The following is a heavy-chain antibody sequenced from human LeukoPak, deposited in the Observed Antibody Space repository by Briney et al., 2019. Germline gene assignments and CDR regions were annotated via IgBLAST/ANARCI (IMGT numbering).Heavy chain of an antibody. CDR2: MNPNSGNT. D-gene: IGHD6-13*01. J-gene: IGHJ6*02. CDR1: GYTFTSYD. V-gene: IGHV1-8*01. Sequence: ASVKVSCKASGYTFTSYDINWVRQATGQGLEWMGWMNPNSGNTGYAQKFQGRVTMTRNTSISTAYMELSSLRSEDTAVYYCARGGSSSSWSYCYYYGMDVWGQGTTVTDSS. CDR3: ARGGSSSSWSYCYYYGMDV.